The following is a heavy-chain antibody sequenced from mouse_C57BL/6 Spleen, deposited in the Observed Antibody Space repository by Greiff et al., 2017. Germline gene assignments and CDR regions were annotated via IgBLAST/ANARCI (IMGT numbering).Heavy chain of an antibody. J-gene: IGHJ4*01. CDR1: GYTFTSYW. CDR2: IYPGSGST. CDR3: SRREGLLQDAMDY. Sequence: QVQLQQPGAELVKPGASVKMSCKASGYTFTSYWITWVKQRPGQGLEWIGDIYPGSGSTNYNEKFKSKATLTVDTSSSTAYMQLSSLTSEDSAVYYYSRREGLLQDAMDYWGQGTSVTVSS. V-gene: IGHV1-55*01. D-gene: IGHD2-3*01.